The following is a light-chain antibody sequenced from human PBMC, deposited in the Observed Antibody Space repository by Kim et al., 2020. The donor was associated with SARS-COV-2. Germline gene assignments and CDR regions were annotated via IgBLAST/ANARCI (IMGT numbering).Light chain of an antibody. J-gene: IGLJ3*02. CDR1: SSNIGSYS. CDR3: AAWDDSLSGAV. V-gene: IGLV1-47*01. Sequence: QAVVTQPPSTSGTPGQRVTISCSGSSSNIGSYSVYWYQQVPGTAPKVLIYRNNQRPSGVPDRFSGSRSGTTASLAISGLRSDDEGNYYCAAWDDSLSGAVFGGGTQLTVL. CDR2: RNN.